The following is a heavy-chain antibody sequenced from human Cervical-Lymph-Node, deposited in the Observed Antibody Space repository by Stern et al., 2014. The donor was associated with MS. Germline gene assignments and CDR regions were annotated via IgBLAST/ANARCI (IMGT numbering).Heavy chain of an antibody. CDR3: ARGDYGDYNWFDP. J-gene: IGHJ5*02. Sequence: QMQLVQSGAEVKKPGSSGNVSCKASGGTFRGYGITWVRQAPGQGLEWMGRLIPLVGVARYAPRFQGRVTITADKSMTTGYMELSSLTSDDTAVYYCARGDYGDYNWFDPWGLGTLVTVSS. CDR1: GGTFRGYG. D-gene: IGHD4-17*01. V-gene: IGHV1-69*09. CDR2: LIPLVGVA.